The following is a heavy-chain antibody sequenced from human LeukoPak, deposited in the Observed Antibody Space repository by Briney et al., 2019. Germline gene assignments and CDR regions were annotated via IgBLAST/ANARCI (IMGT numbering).Heavy chain of an antibody. Sequence: PSETLSLTCAVYGGSFSGYYWSWIRQPPGKGLEWIGEINHSGSTNYNPSLKSRVTISVDTSKNQFSLKLSSVTAADTAVYYCARGNELLWFEGGQGTLVTVSS. V-gene: IGHV4-34*01. CDR3: ARGNELLWFE. CDR1: GGSFSGYY. D-gene: IGHD3-10*01. J-gene: IGHJ4*02. CDR2: INHSGST.